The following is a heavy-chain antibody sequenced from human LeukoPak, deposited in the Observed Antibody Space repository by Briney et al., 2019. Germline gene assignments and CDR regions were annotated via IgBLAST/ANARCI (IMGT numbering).Heavy chain of an antibody. CDR2: ISSSGSTI. D-gene: IGHD6-19*01. V-gene: IGHV3-11*01. CDR1: GFTFSDYY. J-gene: IGHJ4*02. CDR3: AGERYSSGKNDY. Sequence: KPGGSLRLSRAASGFTFSDYYMSWIRQAPGKGLEWVSYISSSGSTIYYADSVKGRFTISRDNAKNSLYLQMNSLRAEDTAVYYCAGERYSSGKNDYWGQGTLVTVSS.